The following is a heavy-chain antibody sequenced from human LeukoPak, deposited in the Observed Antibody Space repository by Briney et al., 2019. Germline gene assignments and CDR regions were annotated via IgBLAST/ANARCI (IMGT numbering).Heavy chain of an antibody. CDR3: AKTNSNSVSSSWYMDWFDP. CDR1: GFTFSSYA. J-gene: IGHJ5*02. Sequence: GGSLRLSCAASGFTFSSYAMSWVRQAPGKGLEWVSAISGSGGSTYYADSVKGRFTISRDNSKNTLYLQMNSLRAEDTAVYYCAKTNSNSVSSSWYMDWFDPWRQGTLVTVSS. CDR2: ISGSGGST. V-gene: IGHV3-23*01. D-gene: IGHD6-13*01.